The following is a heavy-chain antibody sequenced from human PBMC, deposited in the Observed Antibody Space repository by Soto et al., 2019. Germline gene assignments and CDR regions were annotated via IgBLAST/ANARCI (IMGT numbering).Heavy chain of an antibody. CDR1: GGSIRNGGYY. J-gene: IGHJ4*02. D-gene: IGHD3-10*01. CDR3: ARLVYDTRLNYMYFDF. Sequence: SETLSLTCTVSGGSIRNGGYYWSWIQQAPGRGLECIGEIYDNGTANYNPSFERRVAMSVDTSRNQFSLKLTSVTAADTAVYFCARLVYDTRLNYMYFDFWGPGTLVTVSS. V-gene: IGHV4-61*08. CDR2: IYDNGTA.